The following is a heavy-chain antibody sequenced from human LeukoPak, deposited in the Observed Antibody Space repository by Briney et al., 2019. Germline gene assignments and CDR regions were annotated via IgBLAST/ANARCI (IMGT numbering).Heavy chain of an antibody. CDR2: INPSGGST. D-gene: IGHD5-24*01. Sequence: ASVKVSCKASGYTFTSYYMHWVRQAPGQGLEWMGIINPSGGSTSYAQKFQGRVTMTTDTSTSTAYMELRSLRSDDTAVYYCARARGRDNDFDYWGQGTLVTVSS. CDR1: GYTFTSYY. CDR3: ARARGRDNDFDY. J-gene: IGHJ4*02. V-gene: IGHV1-46*01.